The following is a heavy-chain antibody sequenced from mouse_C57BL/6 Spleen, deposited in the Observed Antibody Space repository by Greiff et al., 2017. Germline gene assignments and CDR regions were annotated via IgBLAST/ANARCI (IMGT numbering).Heavy chain of an antibody. CDR3: ARNLYDYEDAMDY. CDR2: IWRGGST. D-gene: IGHD2-4*01. CDR1: GFSLTSYG. J-gene: IGHJ4*01. V-gene: IGHV2-2*01. Sequence: VQLQESGPGLVQPSQSLSITCTVSGFSLTSYGVHWVRQSPGKGLEWLGVIWRGGSTDYNAAFISRLSISKDNSKSQVFYKRNSLQADYTAIYYCARNLYDYEDAMDYGGQGTSVTVSA.